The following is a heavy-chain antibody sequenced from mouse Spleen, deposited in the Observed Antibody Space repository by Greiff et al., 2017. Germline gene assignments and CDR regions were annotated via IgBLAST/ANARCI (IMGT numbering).Heavy chain of an antibody. Sequence: QVQLKESGAELVRPGASVKLSCKASGYTFTDYYINWVKQRPGQGLEWIARIYPGSGNTYYNEKFKGKATLTAEKSSSTAYMQLSSLTSEDSAVYFCAIDGYYGYFDVWGAGTTVTVSS. J-gene: IGHJ1*01. CDR2: IYPGSGNT. CDR1: GYTFTDYY. D-gene: IGHD2-3*01. CDR3: AIDGYYGYFDV. V-gene: IGHV1-76*01.